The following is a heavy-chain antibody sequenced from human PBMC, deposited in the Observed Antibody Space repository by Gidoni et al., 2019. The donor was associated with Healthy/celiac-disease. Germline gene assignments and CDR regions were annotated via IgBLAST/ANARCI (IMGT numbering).Heavy chain of an antibody. D-gene: IGHD3-22*01. Sequence: EVQLLESGGGLVQPGGSLRLSCAASGFTFSSYAMSWVRQAPGKGLEWVSAISGSGGSTYYADAGKGRFTISRDNSKNTLYLQMNSLRAEDTAVYYCAKDGWGGIVVVEFDYWGQGTLVTVSS. V-gene: IGHV3-23*01. CDR1: GFTFSSYA. J-gene: IGHJ4*02. CDR2: ISGSGGST. CDR3: AKDGWGGIVVVEFDY.